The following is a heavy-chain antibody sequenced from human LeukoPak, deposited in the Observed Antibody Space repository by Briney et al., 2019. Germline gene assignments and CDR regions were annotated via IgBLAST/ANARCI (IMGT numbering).Heavy chain of an antibody. CDR1: GFNFNNYW. V-gene: IGHV3-23*01. Sequence: PGGSLRLSCAASGFNFNNYWMNWVRQAPGRGLEWVSAISDVGGSTYYADSVKGRFTISRDNSKNTLYLQMNSLRAEDTAVYYCAKVDQVATISLDYWGQGTLVTVSS. CDR3: AKVDQVATISLDY. D-gene: IGHD5-12*01. CDR2: ISDVGGST. J-gene: IGHJ4*02.